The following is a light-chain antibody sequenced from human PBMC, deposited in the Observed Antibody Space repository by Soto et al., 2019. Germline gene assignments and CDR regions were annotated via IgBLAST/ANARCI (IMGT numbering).Light chain of an antibody. Sequence: EIVLTQSPATLSLSPGEGATLSCGASQSVSSSYLAWYQQKPGLAPRLLMYDASSRATGIPDRFSGSGSGTDLTLTISRLEPEDFAVYYCQQYGSSPFTFGPGTQVDIK. J-gene: IGKJ3*01. CDR3: QQYGSSPFT. CDR2: DAS. CDR1: QSVSSSY. V-gene: IGKV3D-20*01.